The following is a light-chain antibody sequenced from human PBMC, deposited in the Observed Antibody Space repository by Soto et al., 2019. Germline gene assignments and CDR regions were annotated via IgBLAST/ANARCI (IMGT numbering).Light chain of an antibody. CDR1: ISNVGAGYD. J-gene: IGLJ3*02. CDR2: GNN. V-gene: IGLV1-40*01. CDR3: PSWDSSLSGVV. Sequence: QSVLTQPPSVSGAPGQRVTISCIGSISNVGAGYDVHWYQQLPGAAPKLLISGNNNRPSGVPDRFSGSKSGTSASLAIAGLQAEDEADYYCPSWDSSLSGVVFGGGTKLTVL.